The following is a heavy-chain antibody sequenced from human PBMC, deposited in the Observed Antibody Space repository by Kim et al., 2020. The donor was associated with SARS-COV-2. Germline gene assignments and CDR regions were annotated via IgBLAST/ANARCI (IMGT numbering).Heavy chain of an antibody. Sequence: GGSLRLSCAASGFAFSSYSMNWVRQAPGKGPEWISYIRFDTKSKYYADSVEGRFTISRDNARNSLFLDMNSLRAEDTAVYFCVKCSGYDFVAMDVWGQGTTVTVSS. D-gene: IGHD5-12*01. V-gene: IGHV3-48*01. J-gene: IGHJ6*02. CDR1: GFAFSSYS. CDR2: IRFDTKSK. CDR3: VKCSGYDFVAMDV.